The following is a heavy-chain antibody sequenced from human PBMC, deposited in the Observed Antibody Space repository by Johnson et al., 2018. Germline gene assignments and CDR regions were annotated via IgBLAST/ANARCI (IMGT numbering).Heavy chain of an antibody. V-gene: IGHV4-34*01. J-gene: IGHJ6*03. D-gene: IGHD3-10*01. CDR2: INHSGST. Sequence: QVQLQQWGAGLLKPSETLSLTCAVYGGSFSGYYWSWIRQPPGKGLEWIGEINHSGSTNYNPSLKGRVTMSIDTSKNQFSLTLTWVTAANTAVFFCARGRRKKMVRGTTNLFLAQYDDYMDVWDKGTTVTVSS. CDR1: GGSFSGYY. CDR3: ARGRRKKMVRGTTNLFLAQYDDYMDV.